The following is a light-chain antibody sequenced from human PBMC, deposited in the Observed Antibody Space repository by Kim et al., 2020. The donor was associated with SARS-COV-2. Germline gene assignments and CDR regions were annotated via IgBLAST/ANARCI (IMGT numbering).Light chain of an antibody. Sequence: EIVLTQSPGTLSLSPGERATLSCRASQSITGSSLAWYQQKPGQAPRLLIYGASNRATGIPDRFSGSGSGTDFTLSISRLEPEDFAVYYCQQYGSSPRTFGQGTKVDIK. V-gene: IGKV3-20*01. CDR1: QSITGSS. CDR2: GAS. J-gene: IGKJ1*01. CDR3: QQYGSSPRT.